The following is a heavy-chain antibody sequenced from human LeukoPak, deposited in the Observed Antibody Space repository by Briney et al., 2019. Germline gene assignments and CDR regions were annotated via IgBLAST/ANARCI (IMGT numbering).Heavy chain of an antibody. CDR2: ISAYNGNT. V-gene: IGHV1-18*01. CDR1: GYTFTGYG. J-gene: IGHJ3*02. CDR3: ATGLLLWFGGDAFDI. D-gene: IGHD3-10*01. Sequence: ASVKVSCKASGYTFTGYGISWVRQAPGQGLEWMGWISAYNGNTNYAQKLQGRVTMTTDTSTSTAYMELRSLGSDDTAVYYCATGLLLWFGGDAFDIWGQGTMVTVSS.